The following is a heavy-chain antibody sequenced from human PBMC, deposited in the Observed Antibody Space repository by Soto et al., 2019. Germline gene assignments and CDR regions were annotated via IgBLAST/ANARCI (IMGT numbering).Heavy chain of an antibody. D-gene: IGHD1-26*01. J-gene: IGHJ2*01. V-gene: IGHV1-69*02. CDR2: IIPILGIA. CDR3: ARGGSLYWYFDL. Sequence: SVKVSCKASGGTFSSYTISWVRQAPGQGLEWMGRIIPILGIANYAQKFQGRVTITADKSTSTAYMELSSLRSEDTAVYYCARGGSLYWYFDLWGRGTLVTVSS. CDR1: GGTFSSYT.